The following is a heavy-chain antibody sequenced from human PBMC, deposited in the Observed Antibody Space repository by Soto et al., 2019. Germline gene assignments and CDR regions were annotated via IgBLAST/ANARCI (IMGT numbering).Heavy chain of an antibody. V-gene: IGHV4-30-4*01. CDR1: GGSISSGDYY. CDR2: IYYSGST. J-gene: IGHJ4*02. Sequence: QVQLQESGPGLVKPSQTLSLTCTVSGGSISSGDYYWSWIRQPPGKGLEWIGYIYYSGSTYYNPSLKSRVTISVDTSKNQFSLKLSSVTAVDTAVYYCARDGRDLSSGGPGYFDYWGQGTLVTVSS. CDR3: ARDGRDLSSGGPGYFDY. D-gene: IGHD2-15*01.